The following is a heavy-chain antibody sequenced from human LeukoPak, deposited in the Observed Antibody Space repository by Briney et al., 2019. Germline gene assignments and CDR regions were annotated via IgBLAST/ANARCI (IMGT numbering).Heavy chain of an antibody. J-gene: IGHJ4*02. Sequence: SVKVSCKASGGTFSSYAISWVRQAPGQGLEWMGGIIPIFGTANYAQKFQGRVTITADESTSTAYMELSSLRSEDTAVYYCASDVEDGSGSFVYYFDYWGQGILVTVSS. D-gene: IGHD3-10*01. CDR1: GGTFSSYA. V-gene: IGHV1-69*13. CDR3: ASDVEDGSGSFVYYFDY. CDR2: IIPIFGTA.